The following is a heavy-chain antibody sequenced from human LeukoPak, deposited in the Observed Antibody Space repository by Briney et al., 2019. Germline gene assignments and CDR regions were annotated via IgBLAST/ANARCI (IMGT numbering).Heavy chain of an antibody. CDR2: IRYDGSNK. V-gene: IGHV3-30*02. Sequence: GGSLRLSCAASGFIFSSYGMHWVRQAPGKGLEWVAFIRYDGSNKYYADSVKGRFTISRDNSKNTLYLQMNSLRAEDTAVYYCAKIAVDYYYYYMDVWGKGTTVTISS. D-gene: IGHD6-19*01. CDR3: AKIAVDYYYYYMDV. J-gene: IGHJ6*03. CDR1: GFIFSSYG.